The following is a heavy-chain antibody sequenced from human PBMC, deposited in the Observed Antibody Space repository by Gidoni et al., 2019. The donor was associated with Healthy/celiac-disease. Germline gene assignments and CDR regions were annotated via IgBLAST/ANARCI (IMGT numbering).Heavy chain of an antibody. Sequence: QVQLVESGGGVVQPGMSLRLSCAASGFTFSRYGMHWVRQAPGKGLEWVAVIWYDGSNKYYADSVKGRFTISRDNSKNTLYLQMNSLRAEDTAVYYCARGVGYSSSWFDPWGQGTLVTVSS. J-gene: IGHJ5*02. CDR1: GFTFSRYG. V-gene: IGHV3-33*01. CDR2: IWYDGSNK. CDR3: ARGVGYSSSWFDP. D-gene: IGHD6-19*01.